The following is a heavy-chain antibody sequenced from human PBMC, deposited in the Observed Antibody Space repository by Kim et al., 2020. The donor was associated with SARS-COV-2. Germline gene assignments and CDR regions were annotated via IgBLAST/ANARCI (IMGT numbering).Heavy chain of an antibody. D-gene: IGHD4-17*01. CDR3: AKAYGENEDYFDY. CDR1: GFTFSSYG. Sequence: GGSLRLSCAASGFTFSSYGMHWVRQAPGKGLEWVAVISYDGSNKYYADSVKGRFTISRDNSKNTLYLQMNSLRAEDTAVYYCAKAYGENEDYFDYWGQGTLVTVSS. V-gene: IGHV3-30*18. CDR2: ISYDGSNK. J-gene: IGHJ4*02.